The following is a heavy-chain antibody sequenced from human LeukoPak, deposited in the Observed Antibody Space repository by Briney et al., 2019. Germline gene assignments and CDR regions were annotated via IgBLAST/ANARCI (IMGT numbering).Heavy chain of an antibody. CDR2: ISGSGGST. J-gene: IGHJ4*02. CDR1: GFTFSSYA. Sequence: GGSLRLSCAASGFTFSSYAMSWVRQAPGKGLEWVSAISGSGGSTYYADSVKGRFTISRDNSKNTLYLQMSSLRAEDTAVYYCAKPKYDSSGYYYARAFDYWGQGTLVTVSS. V-gene: IGHV3-23*01. D-gene: IGHD3-22*01. CDR3: AKPKYDSSGYYYARAFDY.